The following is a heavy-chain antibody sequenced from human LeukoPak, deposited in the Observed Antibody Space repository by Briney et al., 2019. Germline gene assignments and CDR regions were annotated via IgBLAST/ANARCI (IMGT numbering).Heavy chain of an antibody. CDR3: AREGIPGPKDV. D-gene: IGHD2-21*01. CDR2: IYSGGNI. CDR1: GFTVSSNY. Sequence: GGSLRLSCAASGFTVSSNYMSWVRQAPGKGLEWVSIIYSGGNINYADSVQGRFTLSRDNAKNTLYLQMNSLIAEDTAVYYCAREGIPGPKDVWGKGTTVTVSS. V-gene: IGHV3-53*01. J-gene: IGHJ6*04.